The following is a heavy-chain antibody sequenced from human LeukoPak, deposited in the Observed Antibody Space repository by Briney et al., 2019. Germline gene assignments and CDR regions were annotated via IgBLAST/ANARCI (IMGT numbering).Heavy chain of an antibody. Sequence: GGSLRLSCEPSIFVFSEYYMHWVRLAPGKGLEWLAVITNDGSRQFYADSVKGRFTMSRDNSKSLLFLQMESLRHDDTGIYYCAKGRRTGFVDYWGQGALVTVSS. V-gene: IGHV3-30*18. J-gene: IGHJ4*02. CDR2: ITNDGSRQ. CDR1: IFVFSEYY. D-gene: IGHD1-1*01. CDR3: AKGRRTGFVDY.